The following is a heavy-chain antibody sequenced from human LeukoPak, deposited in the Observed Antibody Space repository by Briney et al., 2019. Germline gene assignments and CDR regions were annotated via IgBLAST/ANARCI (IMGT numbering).Heavy chain of an antibody. J-gene: IGHJ3*02. CDR3: ATDRIVGATVAFDI. D-gene: IGHD1-26*01. CDR2: FDPEDGET. CDR1: GYTLTELS. Sequence: ASVKVSCKVSGYTLTELSMHWVRQAPGKGLEWMGGFDPEDGETIYAQKFQGRVTMTEDTSTDTAYMELCSLRSEDTAVYYCATDRIVGATVAFDIWGQGTMVTVSS. V-gene: IGHV1-24*01.